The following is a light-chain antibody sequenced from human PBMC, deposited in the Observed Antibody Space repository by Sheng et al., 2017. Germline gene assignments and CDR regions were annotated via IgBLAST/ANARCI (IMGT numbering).Light chain of an antibody. CDR3: SSYTTSSSLV. Sequence: QSGLTQPASVSGSPGQSITISCTGSFSNVAAYNYVSWYQQYPGKAPKLIIYEVTSRPSGVSDRFSGSKSDITASLTILWLQPEDEADYYCSSYTTSSSLVFGGGTKLTV. J-gene: IGLJ2*01. V-gene: IGLV2-14*03. CDR2: EVT. CDR1: FSNVAAYNY.